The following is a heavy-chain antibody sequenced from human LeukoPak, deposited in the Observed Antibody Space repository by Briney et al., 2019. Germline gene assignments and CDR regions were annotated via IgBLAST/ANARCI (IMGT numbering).Heavy chain of an antibody. Sequence: PGGSLRLSCAASGFTFSSYEMNWVRQAPGKGLEWVSYISSSGRTKYYADSVKGRFTISRDNSKNTLYLQMNSLRAEDTAVYYCARDYEWELPWFDPWGQGTLVTVSS. V-gene: IGHV3-48*03. J-gene: IGHJ5*02. CDR3: ARDYEWELPWFDP. CDR1: GFTFSSYE. D-gene: IGHD1-26*01. CDR2: ISSSGRTK.